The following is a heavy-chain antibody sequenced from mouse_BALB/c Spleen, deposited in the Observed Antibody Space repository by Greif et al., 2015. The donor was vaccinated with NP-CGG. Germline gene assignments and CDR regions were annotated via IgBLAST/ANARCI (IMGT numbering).Heavy chain of an antibody. V-gene: IGHV1-9*01. J-gene: IGHJ3*01. Sequence: QVQLQQSRAELMKPGASVKISCKATGYTFSSYWIEWVKQRPGHGLEWIGEILPGSGSTNYNEKFKGKATFTADTSSNTAYMQLSSLTSEDSAVYYCARSALQLGLQAWFAYWGQGTLVTVSA. CDR3: ARSALQLGLQAWFAY. CDR1: GYTFSSYW. D-gene: IGHD3-1*01. CDR2: ILPGSGST.